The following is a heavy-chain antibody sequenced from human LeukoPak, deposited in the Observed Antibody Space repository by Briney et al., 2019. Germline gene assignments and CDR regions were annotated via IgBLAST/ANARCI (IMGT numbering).Heavy chain of an antibody. CDR3: ASDSGYDRGVFDY. CDR1: GFTVTNNH. D-gene: IGHD5-12*01. Sequence: PGGSLRLSCAASGFTVTNNHMNWVRQAPGRRLEWVSVVYSRGNTYYADSVKGRFTISRDNSKNTLYLQMNSLRVEDTAVYFCASDSGYDRGVFDYWGQGALVTVSS. CDR2: VYSRGNT. V-gene: IGHV3-53*01. J-gene: IGHJ4*02.